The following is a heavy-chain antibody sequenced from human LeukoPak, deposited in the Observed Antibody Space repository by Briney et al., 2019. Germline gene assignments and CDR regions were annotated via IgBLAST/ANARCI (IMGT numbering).Heavy chain of an antibody. D-gene: IGHD3-22*01. J-gene: IGHJ4*02. CDR1: GFTFSTYS. V-gene: IGHV3-48*01. CDR3: ARDRHSSVDY. CDR2: ISGDSNTI. Sequence: GGSLRLSCAASGFTFSTYSMIWVRQAPGKGLEWLSYISGDSNTIYYVDSVKGRFTISRDNAKNSLYLQLNSLGAEDSAVYYCARDRHSSVDYWGQGTLVTVSS.